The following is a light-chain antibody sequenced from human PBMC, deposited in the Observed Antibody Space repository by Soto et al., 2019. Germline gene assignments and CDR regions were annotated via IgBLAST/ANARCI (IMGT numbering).Light chain of an antibody. V-gene: IGKV1-5*03. Sequence: DIQMTQSPSTLSGSVGDRFTITCRASQTISTLLAWYQQEPCKAPKLLIHKASSLQSGVPSRFSGSGSGTDFTLTISSLHPDDFATYYCQQYNSYSPTFGQGTKVDTK. J-gene: IGKJ1*01. CDR1: QTISTL. CDR3: QQYNSYSPT. CDR2: KAS.